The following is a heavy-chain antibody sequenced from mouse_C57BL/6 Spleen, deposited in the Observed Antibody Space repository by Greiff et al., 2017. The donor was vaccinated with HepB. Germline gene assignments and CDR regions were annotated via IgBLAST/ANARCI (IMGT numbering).Heavy chain of an antibody. CDR3: ARGGLGQGYWYFDV. CDR2: IYPGDGDT. V-gene: IGHV1-82*01. D-gene: IGHD3-3*01. J-gene: IGHJ1*03. Sequence: LVESGPELVKPGASVKISCKASGYAFSSSWMNWVKQRPGKGLEWIGRIYPGDGDTNYNGKFKGKATLTADKSSSTAYMQLSSLTSEDSAVYFCARGGLGQGYWYFDVWGTGTTVTVSS. CDR1: GYAFSSSW.